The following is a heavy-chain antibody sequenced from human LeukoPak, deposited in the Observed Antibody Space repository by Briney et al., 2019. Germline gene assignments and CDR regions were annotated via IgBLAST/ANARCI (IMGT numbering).Heavy chain of an antibody. CDR3: ASRPYDSSPY. Sequence: GGSLRLSCAASEFSFNSYWMHWVRQAPGKGLVWVSRVNTDGSTTNYADSVKGRFTISRDNAKNTLYLQMNSLRAEDTAVYFCASRPYDSSPYWGQGTLVTVSS. CDR1: EFSFNSYW. V-gene: IGHV3-74*01. J-gene: IGHJ4*02. D-gene: IGHD3-22*01. CDR2: VNTDGSTT.